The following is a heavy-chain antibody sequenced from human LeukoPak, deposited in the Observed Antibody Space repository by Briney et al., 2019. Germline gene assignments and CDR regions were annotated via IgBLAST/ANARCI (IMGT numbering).Heavy chain of an antibody. CDR2: IYPGDSDT. Sequence: GESLKISCKGSTGLFTGYWIGWVRQMPGKGLEWMGIIYPGDSDTRYSPSFQGQVTISVDKSTSTAYLQWSSLEASDTAIYYCARQRLGLAGTPDSYYYYYMDVWGKGTTVTISS. J-gene: IGHJ6*03. V-gene: IGHV5-51*01. CDR3: ARQRLGLAGTPDSYYYYYMDV. CDR1: TGLFTGYW. D-gene: IGHD1-7*01.